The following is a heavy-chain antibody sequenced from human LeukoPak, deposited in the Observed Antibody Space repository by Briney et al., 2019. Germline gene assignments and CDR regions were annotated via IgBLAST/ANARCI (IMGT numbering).Heavy chain of an antibody. CDR2: IYYSGST. J-gene: IGHJ5*02. D-gene: IGHD3-22*01. CDR1: GGSISSGGYY. Sequence: KTSETLSLTCTVSGGSISSGGYYWSWIRQHPGKGLEWIGYIYYSGSTYYNPSLKSRVTISVDTSKNQFSLKLSSVTAADTAVYYCARVTGYYDSSGYVAWFDPWGQGTLVTVSS. V-gene: IGHV4-31*03. CDR3: ARVTGYYDSSGYVAWFDP.